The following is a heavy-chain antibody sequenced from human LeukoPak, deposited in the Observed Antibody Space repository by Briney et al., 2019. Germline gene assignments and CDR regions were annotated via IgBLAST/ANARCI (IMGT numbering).Heavy chain of an antibody. CDR3: ARGSVVAMIVVADFDY. CDR2: IYSGGST. V-gene: IGHV3-66*01. CDR1: GFTVSSNY. J-gene: IGHJ4*02. D-gene: IGHD3-22*01. Sequence: GGSLRLSCAASGFTVSSNYMSWVRQAPGKGLEWVSVIYSGGSTYYADSVKGRFTISRDNAKNSLYLQMNSLRAEDTAVYYCARGSVVAMIVVADFDYWGQGTLVTVSS.